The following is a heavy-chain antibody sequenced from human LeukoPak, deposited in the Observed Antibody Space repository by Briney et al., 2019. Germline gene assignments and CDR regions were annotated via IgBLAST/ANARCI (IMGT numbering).Heavy chain of an antibody. CDR1: GFTFSSYW. D-gene: IGHD5-18*01. V-gene: IGHV3-7*01. J-gene: IGHJ3*02. CDR3: AGAGPYSYGYEDAFDI. Sequence: GGSLRLSCAASGFTFSSYWMSWVRQAPGKGLEWVANIKQDGSEKYYVDSVKGRFTISRDNAKNSLYLQMHSLRAEDTAVYYCAGAGPYSYGYEDAFDIWGQGTMVTVSS. CDR2: IKQDGSEK.